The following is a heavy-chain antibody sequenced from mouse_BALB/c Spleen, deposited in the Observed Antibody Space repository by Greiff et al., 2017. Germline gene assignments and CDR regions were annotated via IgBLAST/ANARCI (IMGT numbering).Heavy chain of an antibody. CDR1: GYSITSGYY. CDR3: ARDPYGYDEDYFDY. V-gene: IGHV3-6*02. Sequence: EVKLMESGPGLVKPSQSLSLTCSVTGYSITSGYYWNWIRQFPGNKLEWMGYISYDGSNNYNPSLKNRISITRDTSKNQFFLKLNSVTTEDTATYYCARDPYGYDEDYFDYWGQGTTLTVSS. D-gene: IGHD2-2*01. CDR2: ISYDGSN. J-gene: IGHJ2*01.